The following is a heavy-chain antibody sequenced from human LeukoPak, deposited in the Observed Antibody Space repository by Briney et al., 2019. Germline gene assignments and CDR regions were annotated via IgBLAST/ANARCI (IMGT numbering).Heavy chain of an antibody. Sequence: GGSLRLSCAASGFTVSSTYMSWVRQAPGKGLEWVALISGSGDNTDYADSVKGRFTISRDNSKHTLYLQMNTLRTDDTAVYFCAKGGGSTWFSKWGQGTLVTVSS. D-gene: IGHD6-13*01. V-gene: IGHV3-23*01. CDR2: ISGSGDNT. CDR3: AKGGGSTWFSK. J-gene: IGHJ4*02. CDR1: GFTVSSTY.